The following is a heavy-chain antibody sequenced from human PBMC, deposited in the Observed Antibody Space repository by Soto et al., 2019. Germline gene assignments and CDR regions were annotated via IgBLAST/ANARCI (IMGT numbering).Heavy chain of an antibody. CDR2: IYSGGST. CDR1: GFTVSSNY. D-gene: IGHD4-17*01. V-gene: IGHV3-66*01. CDR3: ARDSPPDYGDFDY. Sequence: GGSLRLSCAASGFTVSSNYMSWVRQAPGKGLEWVSVIYSGGSTYYADSVKGRFTISRDNSKNTLYLQMNSLRAEDTAVYYCARDSPPDYGDFDYWGQGTLVTVSS. J-gene: IGHJ4*02.